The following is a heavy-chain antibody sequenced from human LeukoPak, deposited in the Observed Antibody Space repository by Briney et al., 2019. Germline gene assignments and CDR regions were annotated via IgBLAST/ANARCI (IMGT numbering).Heavy chain of an antibody. CDR3: ARRGSSSWYGGWFDP. Sequence: PGGSLRLSCAASGFTFSSYSMTWVRRAPGKGLECVSYINPSGGTIHYADSVKGRFTISRDNAKNSLFLQMSSLRAEDTAVYYCARRGSSSWYGGWFDPWGQGTLVTVSS. D-gene: IGHD6-13*01. CDR1: GFTFSSYS. V-gene: IGHV3-48*04. CDR2: INPSGGTI. J-gene: IGHJ5*02.